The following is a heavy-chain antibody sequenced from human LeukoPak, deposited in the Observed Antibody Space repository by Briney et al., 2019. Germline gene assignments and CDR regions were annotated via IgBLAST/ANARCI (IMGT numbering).Heavy chain of an antibody. J-gene: IGHJ4*02. CDR1: GGSISSGGYY. V-gene: IGHV4-31*03. CDR3: ATESWIQGEDY. CDR2: IYYSGST. Sequence: SETLSLTCTVSGGSISSGGYYWSWIRQHPGKGLEWIGYIYYSGSTYYNPSLKSRVTISVDTSKNQFSLKLTSVTAADTAVYYCATESWIQGEDYWGQGTLVTVFS. D-gene: IGHD5-18*01.